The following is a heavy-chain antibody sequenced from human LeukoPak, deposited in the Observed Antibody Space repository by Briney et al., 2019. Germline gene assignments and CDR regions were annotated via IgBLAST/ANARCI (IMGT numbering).Heavy chain of an antibody. J-gene: IGHJ5*02. V-gene: IGHV1-18*01. Sequence: ASVMVSCKASGYTFTSYGISWVRQAPGQGLEWMGWISAYNGNTNYAQKLQGRVTMTTDTSTSTAYMELRSLRSDDTAVYYCARDLFYDSSGYYFWPTWGQGTLVTVSS. CDR2: ISAYNGNT. CDR1: GYTFTSYG. CDR3: ARDLFYDSSGYYFWPT. D-gene: IGHD3-22*01.